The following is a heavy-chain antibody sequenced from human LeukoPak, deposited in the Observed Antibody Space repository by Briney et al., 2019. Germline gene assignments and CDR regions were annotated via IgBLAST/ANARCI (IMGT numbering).Heavy chain of an antibody. V-gene: IGHV3-64D*09. D-gene: IGHD3-22*01. J-gene: IGHJ4*02. Sequence: PGGSLRLSCSASGFTFSSYIMHWARQAPGKGLEYVSAITSNGDTTYYAHSVKGRVTLSRDNTKNTLYLQMSSLRAEDTAVYYCGKDDSYYYDSSGRDSWGQGTLVTVSS. CDR2: ITSNGDTT. CDR3: GKDDSYYYDSSGRDS. CDR1: GFTFSSYI.